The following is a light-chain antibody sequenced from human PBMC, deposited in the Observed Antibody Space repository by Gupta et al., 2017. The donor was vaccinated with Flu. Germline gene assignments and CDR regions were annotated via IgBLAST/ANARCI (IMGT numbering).Light chain of an antibody. CDR2: KAS. CDR1: QSISNW. Sequence: PSSLSASVGDRVTITCRASQSISNWLAWYQQRPGKAPKFFIYKASRVESGVPSRFSGSGSGTEFTLTISSLQPDDFATYYCQQEDSYPYTFGQGTKLEFK. V-gene: IGKV1-5*03. J-gene: IGKJ2*01. CDR3: QQEDSYPYT.